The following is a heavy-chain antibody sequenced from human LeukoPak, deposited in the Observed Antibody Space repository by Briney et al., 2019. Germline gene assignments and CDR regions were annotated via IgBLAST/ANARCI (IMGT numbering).Heavy chain of an antibody. V-gene: IGHV1-2*06. D-gene: IGHD5-12*01. CDR2: INPNSGGT. J-gene: IGHJ4*02. CDR1: GYTFTGYY. Sequence: ASVKVSCKASGYTFTGYYTHWVRQAPGQGLEWMGRINPNSGGTNYAQKFQGRVTMTRDTSISTAYMELSRLRSDDTAVYYCARSLGSGYLFDYWGQGTLVTVSS. CDR3: ARSLGSGYLFDY.